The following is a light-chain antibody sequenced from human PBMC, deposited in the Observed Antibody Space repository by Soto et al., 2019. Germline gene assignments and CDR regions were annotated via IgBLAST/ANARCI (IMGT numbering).Light chain of an antibody. V-gene: IGLV2-14*03. CDR3: SSYTSSSTLVV. Sequence: QSVLTQPASVSGSPVQSITISCTGTSSDVGDYNYVSWYQQHPGKAPKLMIYDVSNRPSGVSNRFSGSKSGNTASLTISGLQAEDEADYYCSSYTSSSTLVVFGGGTKLTVL. CDR2: DVS. J-gene: IGLJ2*01. CDR1: SSDVGDYNY.